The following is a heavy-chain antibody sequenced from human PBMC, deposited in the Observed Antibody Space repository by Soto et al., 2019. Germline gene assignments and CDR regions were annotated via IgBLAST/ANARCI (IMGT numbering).Heavy chain of an antibody. V-gene: IGHV3-30*18. CDR3: AKERRYSFDALDL. J-gene: IGHJ3*01. D-gene: IGHD5-18*01. CDR1: GFAFSPYY. Sequence: PGGSLRLSCASSGFAFSPYYMSWVHQAPGKGLEWVAVISYDGSDKYYADSVRGRFTISRDNTKNTVWLQMNSLRGEDTAVYYCAKERRYSFDALDLWGQGTLVTVSS. CDR2: ISYDGSDK.